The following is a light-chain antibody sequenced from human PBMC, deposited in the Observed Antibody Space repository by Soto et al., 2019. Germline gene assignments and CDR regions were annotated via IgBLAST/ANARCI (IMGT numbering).Light chain of an antibody. CDR1: SSDVGGYNY. J-gene: IGLJ2*01. CDR2: DVS. Sequence: QSALTQPRSVSGSPGQSVTISCTGTSSDVGGYNYVSWYQQHPGKAPKLMIYDVSKRPSGVPDRFSGSKSGNTASLTSSGLQADDEADYYCCSYAGSYTFEVFGGGTKVTVL. CDR3: CSYAGSYTFEV. V-gene: IGLV2-11*01.